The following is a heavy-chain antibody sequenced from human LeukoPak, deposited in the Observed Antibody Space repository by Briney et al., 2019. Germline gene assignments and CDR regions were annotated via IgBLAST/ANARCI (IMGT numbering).Heavy chain of an antibody. D-gene: IGHD4-23*01. Sequence: GGSLRLSCAASGFTFSSYGMHWVRQAPGKGLEWLAVISYDGNNKYYADSVKGRFTISRDNSKNTLYVQMNSLRAEDTAVYYCAKVMEKQRWYPLYHWGQGTVVTVSS. CDR2: ISYDGNNK. V-gene: IGHV3-30*18. CDR3: AKVMEKQRWYPLYH. CDR1: GFTFSSYG. J-gene: IGHJ5*02.